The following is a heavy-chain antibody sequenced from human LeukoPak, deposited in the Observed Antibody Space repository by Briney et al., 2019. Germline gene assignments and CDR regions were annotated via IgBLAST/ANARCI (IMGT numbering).Heavy chain of an antibody. J-gene: IGHJ5*02. CDR2: IHNSGTT. Sequence: SETLSLTCTVSGGSLSSYFWSWIRQPPGKGLEWIGYIHNSGTTNFNPSLKSRVTISVDTSKNQFSLKLTSVTAADTAVYFCARSRGGFGDYGSWFDPWGQGTLVTVSS. CDR1: GGSLSSYF. D-gene: IGHD4-17*01. CDR3: ARSRGGFGDYGSWFDP. V-gene: IGHV4-59*12.